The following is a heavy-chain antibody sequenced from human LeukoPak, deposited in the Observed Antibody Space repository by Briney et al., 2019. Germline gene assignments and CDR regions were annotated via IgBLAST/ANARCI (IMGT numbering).Heavy chain of an antibody. J-gene: IGHJ4*02. CDR1: GFTFSDYY. CDR3: ARANRYCSGGSCYSLY. Sequence: GGSLRLSCAASGFTFSDYYMSWIRQAPGKGLEWVSYISGSGSTIYYADSVKGRFTISRDNAKNSLYLQMNSLRAEDTAVYYCARANRYCSGGSCYSLYWGQGTLVTVSS. V-gene: IGHV3-11*01. CDR2: ISGSGSTI. D-gene: IGHD2-15*01.